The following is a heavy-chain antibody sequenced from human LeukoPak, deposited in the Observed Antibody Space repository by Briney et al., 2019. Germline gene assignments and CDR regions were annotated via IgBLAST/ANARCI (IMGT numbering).Heavy chain of an antibody. CDR3: ARLGAAAGEFDY. CDR1: GYSFTGYY. D-gene: IGHD6-13*01. V-gene: IGHV1-2*02. Sequence: GASVTVSCKASGYSFTGYYMHWVRQAPGQGIEWMGWNNPNSGGTKYARNFQGMLTMTRDTSISTAYMELSRLRSDDTAVYYCARLGAAAGEFDYWGQGTLVTVSS. CDR2: NNPNSGGT. J-gene: IGHJ4*02.